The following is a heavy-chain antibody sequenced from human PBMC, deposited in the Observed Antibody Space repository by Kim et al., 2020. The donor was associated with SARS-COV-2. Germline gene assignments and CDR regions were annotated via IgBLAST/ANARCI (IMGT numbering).Heavy chain of an antibody. CDR2: IGTAGDT. V-gene: IGHV3-13*01. CDR3: ARGQKAYCGGDCYPTDAFDI. Sequence: GGSLRLSCAASGFTFSSYDMHWVRQATGKGLEWVSAIGTAGDTYYPGSVKGRFTISRENAKNSLYLQMNSLRAGDTAVYYCARGQKAYCGGDCYPTDAFDIWGQGTMVTVSS. D-gene: IGHD2-21*02. J-gene: IGHJ3*02. CDR1: GFTFSSYD.